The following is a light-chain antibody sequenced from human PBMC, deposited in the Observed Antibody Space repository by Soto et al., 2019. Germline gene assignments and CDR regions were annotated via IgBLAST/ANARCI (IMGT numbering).Light chain of an antibody. V-gene: IGKV3-20*01. Sequence: VLTQSPDTLSLSPGERATLSCRASRSFASSYLAWYQQRPGQAPRLLIYAASSRATGIPDRFRGSGSGTDFTLTISRLEPEESAVYYCQQYGPSPPYTFGQGTHLEIK. CDR3: QQYGPSPPYT. CDR1: RSFASSY. CDR2: AAS. J-gene: IGKJ2*01.